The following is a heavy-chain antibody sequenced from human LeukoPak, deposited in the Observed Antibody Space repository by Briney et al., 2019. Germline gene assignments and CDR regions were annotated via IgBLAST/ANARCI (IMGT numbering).Heavy chain of an antibody. J-gene: IGHJ4*02. CDR2: FSTSSSY. CDR3: ARDRIWFGELYVDY. Sequence: GGSLRLSCAASGFTFSSFGMNWVRQAPGKGLEWVSSFSTSSSYYADSVKGRFTISRDNAKNSLYLQMNSLRAEDTAVYYCARDRIWFGELYVDYWGQGTLVTVSS. V-gene: IGHV3-21*01. CDR1: GFTFSSFG. D-gene: IGHD3-10*01.